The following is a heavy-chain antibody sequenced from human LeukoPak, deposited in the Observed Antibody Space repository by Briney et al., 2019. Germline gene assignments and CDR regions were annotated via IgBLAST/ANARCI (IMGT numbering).Heavy chain of an antibody. CDR2: ISYDGSNK. V-gene: IGHV3-30*04. J-gene: IGHJ4*02. CDR3: ARVAGASYSSGWGLGDY. CDR1: GFTFSSYA. Sequence: GGSLRLSCAASGFTFSSYAMHWVRQAPGKGLEWVAVISYDGSNKYYTDSVKGRFTISRDNSKNTLYLQMNSLRAEDTAVYYCARVAGASYSSGWGLGDYWGQGTLVTVSS. D-gene: IGHD6-19*01.